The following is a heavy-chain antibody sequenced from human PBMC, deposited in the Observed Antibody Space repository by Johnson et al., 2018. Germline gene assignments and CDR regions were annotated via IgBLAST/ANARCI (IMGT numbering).Heavy chain of an antibody. CDR1: GFTFSSYS. D-gene: IGHD1-7*01. Sequence: VQLVQSGGGLVKPGGSLRLSCAASGFTFSSYSMNWVRQAPGKGLEWVSSISSSSTYIYYADSVKGRFTISRDNAKNSLYLQMNSLRAEDTAVYYCARDNGLALRQPPSYYYYYYGMDVWGQGTTVTVSS. CDR2: ISSSSTYI. J-gene: IGHJ6*02. V-gene: IGHV3-21*01. CDR3: ARDNGLALRQPPSYYYYYYGMDV.